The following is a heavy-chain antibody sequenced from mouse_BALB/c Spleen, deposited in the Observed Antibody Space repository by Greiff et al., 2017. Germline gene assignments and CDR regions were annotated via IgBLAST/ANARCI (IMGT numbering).Heavy chain of an antibody. V-gene: IGHV3-5*02. CDR1: GISITTGNYR. CDR3: AREHYRYAMDY. J-gene: IGHJ4*01. D-gene: IGHD2-14*01. CDR2: IYYSGTI. Sequence: EVQLVESGPGLVKPSQTVSLTCTVTGISITTGNYRWSWIRQFPGNKLEWIGYIYYSGTITYNPSLTSRTTITRDTSKNQFFLEMNSLTAEDTATYYCAREHYRYAMDYWGQGTSVTVSS.